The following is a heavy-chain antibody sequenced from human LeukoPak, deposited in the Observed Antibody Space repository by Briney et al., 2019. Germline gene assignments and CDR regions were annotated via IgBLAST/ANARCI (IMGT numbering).Heavy chain of an antibody. CDR2: ISGSSSYI. D-gene: IGHD1-7*01. CDR3: AREDWNSYYYGMDV. V-gene: IGHV3-21*01. CDR1: GFTFSSYS. Sequence: PGGSLRLSCAASGFTFSSYSMNWVRQAPGKGLEWVSSISGSSSYINYADSVKGRFTISRDNSKNTLYLQMNSLRAEDTAVYYCAREDWNSYYYGMDVWGQGTTVTVSS. J-gene: IGHJ6*02.